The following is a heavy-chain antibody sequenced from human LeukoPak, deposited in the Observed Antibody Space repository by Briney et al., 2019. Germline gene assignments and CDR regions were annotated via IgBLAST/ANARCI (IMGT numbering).Heavy chain of an antibody. D-gene: IGHD3-22*01. CDR2: IYYSGST. CDR1: GGSISDDNYY. CDR3: ARDNGYYDRTD. J-gene: IGHJ4*02. Sequence: SETLPLTCTVSGGSISDDNYYWGWIRQPPGKGLEWIASIYYSGSTYYNPSLKSRVTISVDTSKNQFSLKLSSVTAADTAVYYCARDNGYYDRTDWGQGTLVTVSS. V-gene: IGHV4-39*07.